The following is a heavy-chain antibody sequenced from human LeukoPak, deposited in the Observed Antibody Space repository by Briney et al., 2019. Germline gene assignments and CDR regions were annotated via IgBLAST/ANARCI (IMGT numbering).Heavy chain of an antibody. CDR3: ARVSGRLERQSDLDY. V-gene: IGHV3-21*01. CDR2: ISGDSTYI. D-gene: IGHD1-1*01. Sequence: EGSLRLSCAASGFTFASYSMNWVRQAPGKGLEWVSSISGDSTYIFNAGSVKGRFTISSDNAQASLYLQMNSLRADDTAVYYCARVSGRLERQSDLDYWGQGTLVIVSS. J-gene: IGHJ4*02. CDR1: GFTFASYS.